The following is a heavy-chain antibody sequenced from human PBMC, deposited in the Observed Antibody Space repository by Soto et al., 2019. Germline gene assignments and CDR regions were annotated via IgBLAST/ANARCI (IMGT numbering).Heavy chain of an antibody. J-gene: IGHJ4*02. CDR2: INPNSGGT. V-gene: IGHV1-2*04. Sequence: ASVTVSCKASGYTFTGYYMHWVRQAPGQGLEWMGWINPNSGGTNYAQKFQGWVTMTRDTSISTAYMELSRLRSDDTAVYYCATTSGYSYGQFDYWGQGTLVTVSS. CDR1: GYTFTGYY. D-gene: IGHD5-18*01. CDR3: ATTSGYSYGQFDY.